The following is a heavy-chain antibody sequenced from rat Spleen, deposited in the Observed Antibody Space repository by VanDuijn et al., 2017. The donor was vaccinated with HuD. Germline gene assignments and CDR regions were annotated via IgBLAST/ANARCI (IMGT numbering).Heavy chain of an antibody. D-gene: IGHD1-2*01. CDR3: ATADESSYIYSDCYFDF. J-gene: IGHJ1*01. Sequence: EVQLVESGGGLVQPGRSLKLSCAASGFTFSNYGMHWIRQAPTKGLEWVASISPSGGSTYYRDSVKCRFTISRDNAKSTLYLQMDSRRSEDTATYYCATADESSYIYSDCYFDFWGPGTMVTVSS. CDR1: GFTFSNYG. V-gene: IGHV5-19*01. CDR2: ISPSGGST.